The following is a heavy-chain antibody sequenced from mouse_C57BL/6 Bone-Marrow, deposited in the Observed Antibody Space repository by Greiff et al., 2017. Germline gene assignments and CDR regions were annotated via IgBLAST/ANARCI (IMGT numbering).Heavy chain of an antibody. J-gene: IGHJ1*03. Sequence: EVMLVESEGGLVQPGSSMKLSCTASGFTFSDYYMAWVRQVPEKGLEWVANINYDGSSTYYLDSLKSRFIISRDNAKNILYLQMSSLKSEDTATYYCARDGYYYGSRPWYFDVWGTGTTVTVSS. D-gene: IGHD1-1*01. CDR3: ARDGYYYGSRPWYFDV. V-gene: IGHV5-16*01. CDR2: INYDGSST. CDR1: GFTFSDYY.